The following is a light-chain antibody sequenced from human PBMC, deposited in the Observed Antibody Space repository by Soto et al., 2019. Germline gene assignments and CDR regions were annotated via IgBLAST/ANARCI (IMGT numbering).Light chain of an antibody. J-gene: IGKJ2*01. CDR2: GAS. CDR3: QQYNNWPPHT. Sequence: EIVMTQSPATLSVSPGERATLSCRASQSVSSNLAWYQQKPGQAPRLLIYGASTRATGIPARFSGSESGTEFTLTISSLQYEDFEVYYCQQYNNWPPHTFGQGTKLEIK. CDR1: QSVSSN. V-gene: IGKV3-15*01.